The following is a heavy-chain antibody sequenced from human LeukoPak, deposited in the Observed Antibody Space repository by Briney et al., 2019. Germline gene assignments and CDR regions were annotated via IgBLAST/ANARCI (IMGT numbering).Heavy chain of an antibody. CDR2: ISGRGELT. CDR3: VKDRPNYYGSEGHYYRQNGDS. CDR1: GFTFSTYA. D-gene: IGHD3-22*01. J-gene: IGHJ5*01. V-gene: IGHV3-23*01. Sequence: PGGSLRLSCGASGFTFSTYAMSWVRQPPGKGLEWDASISGRGELTYYTDSVRGRFTISRDNSKSTLYLQMNFLRTDDTAVYYCVKDRPNYYGSEGHYYRQNGDSWGQGTLVTVSS.